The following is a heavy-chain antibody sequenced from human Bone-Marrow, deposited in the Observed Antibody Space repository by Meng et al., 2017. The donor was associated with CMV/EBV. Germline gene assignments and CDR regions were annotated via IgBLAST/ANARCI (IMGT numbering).Heavy chain of an antibody. CDR2: IYSGGST. D-gene: IGHD2-21*01. CDR1: GFTVSSNY. CDR3: ARDSCGGDCYSGMLFGIAY. Sequence: GESLKISCAASGFTVSSNYMSWVRQAPGKGLEWVSVIYSGGSTYYADSVKGRFTISRDNAKNSLYLQMNSLRAEDTAVYYCARDSCGGDCYSGMLFGIAYWGERTLVTVSS. V-gene: IGHV3-53*01. J-gene: IGHJ4*02.